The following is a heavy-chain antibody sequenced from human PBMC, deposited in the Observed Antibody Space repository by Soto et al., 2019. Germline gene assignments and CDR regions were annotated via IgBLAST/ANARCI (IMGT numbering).Heavy chain of an antibody. CDR1: GGSISSGDYY. D-gene: IGHD4-17*01. V-gene: IGHV4-30-4*01. CDR3: AREPTLYGDHRYFDL. CDR2: IYYSGST. J-gene: IGHJ2*01. Sequence: QVQLQESGPGLVKPSQTLSLTCTVSGGSISSGDYYWSWIRQPPGKGLEWIGYIYYSGSTYYNPSLKSRVTISVDTSKNRFSLKLSSVTAADTAVYYCAREPTLYGDHRYFDLWGRGTLVTVSS.